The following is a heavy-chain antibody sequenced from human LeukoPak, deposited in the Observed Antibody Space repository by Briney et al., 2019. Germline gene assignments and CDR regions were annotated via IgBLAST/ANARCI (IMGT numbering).Heavy chain of an antibody. CDR1: GYTFTGYY. Sequence: GASVKVSCKASGYTFTGYYMHWVRQAPGQGLEWMGWINPNSGGTNYVQKFQGRVTMTRDTSISTAYMGLSRLRSDDTAVYYCARGHPWNRVAATLGSRYSMDVWGKGTTVTISS. CDR2: INPNSGGT. J-gene: IGHJ6*03. D-gene: IGHD2-15*01. V-gene: IGHV1-2*02. CDR3: ARGHPWNRVAATLGSRYSMDV.